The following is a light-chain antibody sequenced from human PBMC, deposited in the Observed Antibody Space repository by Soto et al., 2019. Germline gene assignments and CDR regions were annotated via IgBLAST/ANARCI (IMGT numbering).Light chain of an antibody. CDR1: SSDVGGYNY. CDR2: EVS. V-gene: IGLV2-14*01. Sequence: QSALTQPASVSGSPGQSITISCTGTSSDVGGYNYVSWYQQHPGKAPKLMIYEVSNRPSGVSNRFPGSKSGNTASLTISGLQAEDGADYYCSSYTSSSPVVFGGGTKPTVL. CDR3: SSYTSSSPVV. J-gene: IGLJ2*01.